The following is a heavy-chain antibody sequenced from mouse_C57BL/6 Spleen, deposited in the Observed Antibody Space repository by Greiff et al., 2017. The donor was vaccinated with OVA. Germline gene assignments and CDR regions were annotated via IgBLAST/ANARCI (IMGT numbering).Heavy chain of an antibody. D-gene: IGHD1-1*01. CDR3: ARGGGSSSWYFDV. J-gene: IGHJ1*03. V-gene: IGHV5-4*03. Sequence: EVNVVESGGGLVKPGGSLKLSCAASGFTFSSYAMSWVRQTPEKRLEWVATISDGGSYTYYPDNVKGRFTISRDNAKNNLYLQMSHLKSEDTAMDYCARGGGSSSWYFDVWGTGTTVTVSS. CDR2: ISDGGSYT. CDR1: GFTFSSYA.